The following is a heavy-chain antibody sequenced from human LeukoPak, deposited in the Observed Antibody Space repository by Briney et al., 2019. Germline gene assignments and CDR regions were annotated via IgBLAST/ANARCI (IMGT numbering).Heavy chain of an antibody. V-gene: IGHV1-69*13. Sequence: SVKVSCKASGYTFTSYGISWVRQAPGQGLEWMGGIIPIFGTANYAQKFQGRVTITADESTSTAYMELSSLRSEDTAVYYCARGYYDSSGYYRRDDAFDIWGQGTMVTVSS. CDR2: IIPIFGTA. D-gene: IGHD3-22*01. CDR3: ARGYYDSSGYYRRDDAFDI. J-gene: IGHJ3*02. CDR1: GYTFTSYG.